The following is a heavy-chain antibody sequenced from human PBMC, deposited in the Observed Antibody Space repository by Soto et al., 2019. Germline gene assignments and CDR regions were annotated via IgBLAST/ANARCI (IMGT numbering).Heavy chain of an antibody. D-gene: IGHD3-3*01. CDR2: ISYEGSNK. CDR3: ARENPPFYDFWSSHPGDFDI. Sequence: QVQLVESGGGVVQPGRSLRLSCAASGFTVSSYAMHGVRQAQGKGREWVAVISYEGSNKYYEDSVKGRFTISRDNSKNTLYLTMNSLRAEDTAVYYCARENPPFYDFWSSHPGDFDIWGQGTMVTVSS. CDR1: GFTVSSYA. J-gene: IGHJ3*02. V-gene: IGHV3-30-3*01.